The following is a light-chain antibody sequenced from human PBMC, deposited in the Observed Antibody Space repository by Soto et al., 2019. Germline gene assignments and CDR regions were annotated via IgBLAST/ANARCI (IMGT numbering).Light chain of an antibody. CDR3: LSYAGSGLV. CDR1: SIAVGSYSL. V-gene: IGLV2-23*01. J-gene: IGLJ2*01. CDR2: EGS. Sequence: QSALTQPASVSGSPGQSITISCTGTSIAVGSYSLVSWYQHHPGNAPKLMIYEGSKRPSGVSNRFSGSKSGNTASLTISGLQAEDEADYYCLSYAGSGLVFGGGTKLTVL.